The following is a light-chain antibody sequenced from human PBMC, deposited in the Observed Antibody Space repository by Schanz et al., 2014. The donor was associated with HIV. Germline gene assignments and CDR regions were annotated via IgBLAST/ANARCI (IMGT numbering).Light chain of an antibody. CDR1: QSVSTY. CDR2: GAS. Sequence: EIVLTQSPATLSLSPGERATLSCRASQSVSTYLAWYQQKAGQPPRLLIYGASSGATGIPDRFSGSGSGTDFNLTISRLEPEDFAVYYCQHYDNSFRVTFGQGTKLEIK. J-gene: IGKJ2*01. CDR3: QHYDNSFRVT. V-gene: IGKV3-20*01.